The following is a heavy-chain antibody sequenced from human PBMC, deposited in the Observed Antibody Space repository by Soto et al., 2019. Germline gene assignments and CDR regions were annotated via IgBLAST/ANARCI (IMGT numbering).Heavy chain of an antibody. Sequence: SETLSLTCTVSGGSISSSSYYWGWIRQPPGKGLEWIGSIYYSGSTYYNPSLKSRVTISVDTSKNQFSLKLSSVTAAETAVYYCARQPRLQPLEMDWFDPWGQGTLVTVSS. CDR3: ARQPRLQPLEMDWFDP. CDR1: GGSISSSSYY. J-gene: IGHJ5*02. V-gene: IGHV4-39*01. CDR2: IYYSGST. D-gene: IGHD6-6*01.